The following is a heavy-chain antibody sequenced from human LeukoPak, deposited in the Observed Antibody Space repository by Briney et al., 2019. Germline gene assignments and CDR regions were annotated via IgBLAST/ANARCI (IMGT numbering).Heavy chain of an antibody. CDR2: MNPNSGNT. V-gene: IGHV1-8*01. J-gene: IGHJ4*02. CDR3: ARSPTGLRKRNDF. D-gene: IGHD4-17*01. Sequence: GASVKVSCKTCGYTFPSDDINGVGQPTGQGLAWMGWMNPNSGNTGYAQKCQCRVTMTRNNSTSTAYMELSSLRSTDAAIYYCARSPTGLRKRNDFWGQGTLVTVSS. CDR1: GYTFPSDD.